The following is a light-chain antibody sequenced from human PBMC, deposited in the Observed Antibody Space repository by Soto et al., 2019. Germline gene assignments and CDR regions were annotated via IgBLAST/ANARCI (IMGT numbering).Light chain of an antibody. CDR3: QQYNIWSSIT. V-gene: IGKV3-15*01. J-gene: IGKJ5*01. CDR1: ESLSSN. CDR2: DAS. Sequence: EIVMTQSPATLSVSPGERVTLSCRASESLSSNLACYQQKTGQAPSLLMYDASTRATCIPARFSGSGSGTEFTLTISSLQSEDFAVYYCQQYNIWSSITFGQGTRLEIK.